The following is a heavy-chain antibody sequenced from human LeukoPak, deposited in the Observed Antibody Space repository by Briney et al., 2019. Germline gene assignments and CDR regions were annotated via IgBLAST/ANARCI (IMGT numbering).Heavy chain of an antibody. J-gene: IGHJ2*01. CDR2: ISTSGDT. V-gene: IGHV3-13*01. D-gene: IGHD3-10*01. CDR3: AREKLGSGFWYFDP. Sequence: GGSLRLSCAASAFTFGGYDMHWVRQGTGRGLEWVSGISTSGDTHYADSVKGRFTISRENAKNSLYLQMNSLRAGDTAVYYCAREKLGSGFWYFDPWGRGTLVTVSS. CDR1: AFTFGGYD.